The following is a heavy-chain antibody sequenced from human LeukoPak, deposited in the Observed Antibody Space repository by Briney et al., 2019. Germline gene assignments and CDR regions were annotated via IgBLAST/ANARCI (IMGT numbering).Heavy chain of an antibody. D-gene: IGHD2-21*01. CDR3: ARIKADSAYFDF. Sequence: GRSLRLSCAASGFTFSDYWMSWVRQAPGQGLEWVANIKRDGSNYYVPSVKGRFIISIDNAKNSLYLQMNSLRAEDTAVYYCARIKADSAYFDFWGQGTLVTVSS. CDR1: GFTFSDYW. J-gene: IGHJ4*02. V-gene: IGHV3-7*04. CDR2: IKRDGSN.